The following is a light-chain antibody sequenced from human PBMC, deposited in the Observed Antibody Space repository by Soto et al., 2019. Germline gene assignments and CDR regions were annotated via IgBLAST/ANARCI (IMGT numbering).Light chain of an antibody. J-gene: IGKJ1*01. Sequence: IVMTQSPATLSVSPGERATLSCRASQNIYSNVAWYQQRPGQAPRLLIYGASSRATGIPDRFSGSGSGTDFTLTISRLEPEDFATYYCQQYHIYSGTFGQGTKVDIK. CDR2: GAS. V-gene: IGKV3D-15*01. CDR1: QNIYSN. CDR3: QQYHIYSGT.